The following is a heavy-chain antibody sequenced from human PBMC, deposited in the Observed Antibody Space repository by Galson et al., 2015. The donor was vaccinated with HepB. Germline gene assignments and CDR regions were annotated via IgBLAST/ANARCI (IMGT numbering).Heavy chain of an antibody. J-gene: IGHJ3*01. CDR2: ISTSDSTT. CDR3: ATGNIYGAFNF. D-gene: IGHD5-18*01. CDR1: GFSFSGST. Sequence: SLRLSCAASGFSFSGSTMNWVRQAPGKGLEWVSYISTSDSTTYYADPVKGRFTISRDNAKHSLYLQMNSLRDEDTAVYYCATGNIYGAFNFWGQGTMVTVSS. V-gene: IGHV3-48*02.